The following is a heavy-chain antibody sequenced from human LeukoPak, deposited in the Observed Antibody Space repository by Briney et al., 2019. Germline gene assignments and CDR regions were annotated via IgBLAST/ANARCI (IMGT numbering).Heavy chain of an antibody. CDR2: ISAYNGNT. CDR3: AIDYSGRADFDS. Sequence: PQASVKVSCKASGYTFTSYGISWVRQAPGQGLEWMGWISAYNGNTNYAQKLQGRVTMTTDTSTSTAYMELSSLRSEDTAMYYCAIDYSGRADFDSWGQGTLVTVSS. CDR1: GYTFTSYG. D-gene: IGHD1-26*01. V-gene: IGHV1-18*01. J-gene: IGHJ4*02.